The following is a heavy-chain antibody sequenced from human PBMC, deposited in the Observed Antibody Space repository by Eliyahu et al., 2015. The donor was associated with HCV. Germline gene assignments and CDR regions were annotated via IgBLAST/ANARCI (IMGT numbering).Heavy chain of an antibody. CDR3: AREGGYCSGGSCYRDAFDI. Sequence: QVQLQESGPGLVKPSETLSLTCTVPGGSXSSYYWSWIRQPPGKGLEWIGYIYYSGSTNYNPSLKSRVTISVDTSKNQFSLKLSSVTAADTAVYYCAREGGYCSGGSCYRDAFDIWGQGTMVTVSS. J-gene: IGHJ3*02. D-gene: IGHD2-15*01. CDR2: IYYSGST. CDR1: GGSXSSYY. V-gene: IGHV4-59*01.